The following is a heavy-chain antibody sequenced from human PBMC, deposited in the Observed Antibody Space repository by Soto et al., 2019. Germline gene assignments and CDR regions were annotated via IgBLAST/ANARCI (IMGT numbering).Heavy chain of an antibody. J-gene: IGHJ6*02. D-gene: IGHD3-3*01. CDR1: GYTFTSYG. CDR2: INAGNGNT. V-gene: IGHV1-3*01. Sequence: ASVNVSCKASGYTFTSYGISLVRQAPGQGLEWMGWINAGNGNTKYSQKFQGRVTITRDTSASTAYMELSSLRSEDTAVYYCARELSITIFGVVIIPDYYYGMDVWGQGTTVTVSS. CDR3: ARELSITIFGVVIIPDYYYGMDV.